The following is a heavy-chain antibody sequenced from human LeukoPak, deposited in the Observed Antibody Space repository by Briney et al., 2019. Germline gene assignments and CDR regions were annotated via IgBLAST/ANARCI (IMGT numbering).Heavy chain of an antibody. J-gene: IGHJ4*02. V-gene: IGHV3-23*01. CDR2: ISGSGGST. D-gene: IGHD3-22*01. Sequence: PGGSLRLSCAASGXTFSSYAMSWVRQAPGKGLEWVSAISGSGGSTYYADSVKGRFTISRDNSKNTLYLQMNSLRAEDTAVYYCAKSITMIVVVITNDYWGQGTLVTVSS. CDR1: GXTFSSYA. CDR3: AKSITMIVVVITNDY.